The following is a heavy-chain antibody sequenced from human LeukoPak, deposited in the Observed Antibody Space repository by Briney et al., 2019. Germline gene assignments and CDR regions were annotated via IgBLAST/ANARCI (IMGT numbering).Heavy chain of an antibody. V-gene: IGHV4-59*01. D-gene: IGHD2-2*01. CDR3: ARQAFCSGTSCFPFDY. CDR2: VYYSGST. Sequence: SETLSLTCTVSGGSISSYFWSWIRQPPGKGLEWIGYVYYSGSTSYNPSLKSRVTISVDTSKNQFSLKLSSVTAADTAVYYCARQAFCSGTSCFPFDYWGQGTLVTVSS. J-gene: IGHJ4*02. CDR1: GGSISSYF.